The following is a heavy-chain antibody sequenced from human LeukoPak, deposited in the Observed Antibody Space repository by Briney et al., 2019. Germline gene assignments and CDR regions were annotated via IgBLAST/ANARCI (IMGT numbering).Heavy chain of an antibody. Sequence: PSETLSLTCAVYGGSFSGYYWSWIRQPPGKGLEWIGEINHSGSTNYNPSLKSRVTISVDTSKNQFSLKLSSVTAADTAVYYCARAGWLRHLGYWGQGTLVTVSS. V-gene: IGHV4-34*01. J-gene: IGHJ4*02. CDR3: ARAGWLRHLGY. CDR2: INHSGST. D-gene: IGHD5-12*01. CDR1: GGSFSGYY.